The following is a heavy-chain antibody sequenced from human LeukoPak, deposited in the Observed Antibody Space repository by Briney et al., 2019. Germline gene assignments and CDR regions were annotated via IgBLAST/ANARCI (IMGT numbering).Heavy chain of an antibody. V-gene: IGHV3-15*01. CDR1: GFTFSNAW. CDR3: TTGPRYCSSTSCYDPPFY. Sequence: GGSLRLPCAASGFTFSNAWMSWVRQAPGKGLEWVGRIKSKTDGGTTDYAAPVKGRFTISRDDSKNTLYLQMNSLKTEDTAVYYCTTGPRYCSSTSCYDPPFYWGQGTLVTVSS. D-gene: IGHD2-2*01. CDR2: IKSKTDGGTT. J-gene: IGHJ4*02.